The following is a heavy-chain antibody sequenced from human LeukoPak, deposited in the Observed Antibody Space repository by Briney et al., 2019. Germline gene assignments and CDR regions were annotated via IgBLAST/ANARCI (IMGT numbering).Heavy chain of an antibody. CDR3: ARAYYDFWSGLLGPPDY. D-gene: IGHD3-3*01. J-gene: IGHJ4*02. Sequence: ASVKVSCKASGYTFTSYGISWVRQAPGHGLEWIGWISAYNGNTNYAQKLQGRVTMTTDTSTSTAYMELRSLRSDDTAVYYCARAYYDFWSGLLGPPDYWGQGTLVTVSS. V-gene: IGHV1-18*01. CDR1: GYTFTSYG. CDR2: ISAYNGNT.